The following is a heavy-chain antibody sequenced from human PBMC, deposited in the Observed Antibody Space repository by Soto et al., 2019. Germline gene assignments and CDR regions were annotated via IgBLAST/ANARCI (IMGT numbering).Heavy chain of an antibody. V-gene: IGHV3-30*18. J-gene: IGHJ3*02. CDR1: GFMFHAYG. CDR3: VKAGTLAVTGTTTRSFDI. D-gene: IGHD1-20*01. Sequence: QVQLVESGGGVVQPGRSLRLSCAASGFMFHAYGMHWVRQAPGNGLEWVAVISFDGSTQYYAESVKGRFTISRDNSMNTLHVQMHSLRTEDTAVYFCVKAGTLAVTGTTTRSFDIWGRGTMVTVSS. CDR2: ISFDGSTQ.